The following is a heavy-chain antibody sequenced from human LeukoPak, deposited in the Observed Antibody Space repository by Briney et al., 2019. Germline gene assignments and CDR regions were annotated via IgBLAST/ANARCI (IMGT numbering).Heavy chain of an antibody. D-gene: IGHD1-7*01. CDR3: ACRIGTKDA. J-gene: IGHJ5*02. CDR1: GLTFSSYS. CDR2: INHSGST. Sequence: GSLRLSCAASGLTFSSYSMNWIRQPPGKGLEWIGEINHSGSTNYNPSLKSRVTISVDTSKNQFSLKLSSVTAADTAVYYCACRIGTKDAWGQGTLVTVSS. V-gene: IGHV4-34*08.